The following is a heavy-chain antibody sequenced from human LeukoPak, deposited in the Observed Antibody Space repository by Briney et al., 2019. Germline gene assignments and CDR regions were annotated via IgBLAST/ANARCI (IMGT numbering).Heavy chain of an antibody. CDR3: AELGITMIGGV. J-gene: IGHJ6*04. Sequence: GGSLRLSCVASGFILSTSEMNWVRQAPGKGLEWVSFIASDGTIYYADSVKGRFTLSRDNAKNSLYLQMNSLRAEDTAVYYCAELGITMIGGVWGEGTTVTISS. CDR1: GFILSTSE. D-gene: IGHD3-10*02. CDR2: IASDGTI. V-gene: IGHV3-48*03.